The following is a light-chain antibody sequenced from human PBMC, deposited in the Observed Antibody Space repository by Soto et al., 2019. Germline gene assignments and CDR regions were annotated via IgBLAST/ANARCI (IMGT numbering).Light chain of an antibody. V-gene: IGLV2-14*01. CDR3: CSYSTDTTLYV. J-gene: IGLJ1*01. CDR1: NSDVGDYNL. CDR2: DAS. Sequence: QSALTQPASVSGSPGQSITISCSGTNSDVGDYNLVSWYQQRPGEAPKLVIFDASNRPSGVSDRFSGSKSGNTASLTISGLQAEDEGDYFCCSYSTDTTLYVFRSGTKLTVL.